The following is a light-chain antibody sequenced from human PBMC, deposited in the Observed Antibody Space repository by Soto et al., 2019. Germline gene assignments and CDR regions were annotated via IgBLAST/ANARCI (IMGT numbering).Light chain of an antibody. V-gene: IGKV3-15*01. J-gene: IGKJ2*01. CDR1: QRVSSN. CDR2: GAS. Sequence: EIVMTQSPATLSVSPGERATLSCRASQRVSSNLAWYQQKPGQAPRLLIYGASTRATGIPARFSGSGSGTAFTLTTASLQSEDVAVYYCQQYNNWPYTFGQGPKLVIK. CDR3: QQYNNWPYT.